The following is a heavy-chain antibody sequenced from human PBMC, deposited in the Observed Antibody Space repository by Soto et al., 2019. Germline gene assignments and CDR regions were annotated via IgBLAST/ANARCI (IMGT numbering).Heavy chain of an antibody. CDR3: ASTMGHGYSSSPNNYYYYYGMDV. CDR2: IYSGGST. CDR1: GFTVSSNY. D-gene: IGHD6-13*01. J-gene: IGHJ6*02. Sequence: GGSLRLSCAASGFTVSSNYMSWVRQAPGKGLEWVSVIYSGGSTYYADSVKGRFTISRDNSKNTLYLQMNSLRAEDTAVYYCASTMGHGYSSSPNNYYYYYGMDVWGQGTTVTVSS. V-gene: IGHV3-53*01.